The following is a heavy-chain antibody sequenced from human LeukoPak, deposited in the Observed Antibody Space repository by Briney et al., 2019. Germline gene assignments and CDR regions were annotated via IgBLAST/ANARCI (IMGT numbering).Heavy chain of an antibody. J-gene: IGHJ4*02. Sequence: NPSETLSLTCTVSGGSISSSSYYWVWIRQSPGKGLEWIGSISYSGSTYYNPSLKSRVTISVDTSKNQFSLKLRSVTAADTAVYYCARRVGTNYSDYWGQGTLVTVSS. CDR1: GGSISSSSYY. CDR2: ISYSGST. V-gene: IGHV4-39*01. CDR3: ARRVGTNYSDY. D-gene: IGHD3-10*01.